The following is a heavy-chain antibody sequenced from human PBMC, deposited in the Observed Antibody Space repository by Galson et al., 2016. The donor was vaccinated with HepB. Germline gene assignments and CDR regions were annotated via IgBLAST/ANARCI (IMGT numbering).Heavy chain of an antibody. Sequence: CAISGDSVSSNSAAWNWFRQSPSRGLKWLERTYYRSQWYSDYGVSVRGRININADTPKNQFSLHLRSVTPEDMAVYFCARYTSTWYIDSWGQGTLVTVSS. CDR2: TYYRSQWYS. CDR3: ARYTSTWYIDS. CDR1: GDSVSSNSAA. D-gene: IGHD2-2*01. V-gene: IGHV6-1*01. J-gene: IGHJ4*02.